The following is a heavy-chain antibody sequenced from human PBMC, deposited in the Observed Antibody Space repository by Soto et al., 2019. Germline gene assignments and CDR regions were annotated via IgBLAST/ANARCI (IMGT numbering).Heavy chain of an antibody. CDR1: GFSLSTSGVG. Sequence: STLKVAGPTLLQPTQPLTLTCPFSGFSLSTSGVGVGWIRQPPGKTLERRALIYWDDDKRYIPSLKSRLTITKDTPKNQVVLTMTNMSAVDTATSYCTPSWAHIAATIAHPRSYFDYCGQATLVAFAS. V-gene: IGHV2-5*02. J-gene: IGHJ4*02. D-gene: IGHD5-12*01. CDR2: IYWDDDK. CDR3: TPSWAHIAATIAHPRSYFDY.